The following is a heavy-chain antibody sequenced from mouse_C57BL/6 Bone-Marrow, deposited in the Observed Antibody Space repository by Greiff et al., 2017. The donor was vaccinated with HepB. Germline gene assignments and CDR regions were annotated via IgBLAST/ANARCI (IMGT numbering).Heavy chain of an antibody. Sequence: EVQLVESGGDLVKPGGSLKLSCAASGFTFSSYGMSWVRQTPDKRLEWVATISSGGSYTYYPASVKGRFTISRDNAKNTLYLQMSSLKSEDTAMYYCARHDGYYGDYWGQGTTLTVSS. CDR1: GFTFSSYG. V-gene: IGHV5-6*01. CDR3: ARHDGYYGDY. CDR2: ISSGGSYT. D-gene: IGHD2-3*01. J-gene: IGHJ2*01.